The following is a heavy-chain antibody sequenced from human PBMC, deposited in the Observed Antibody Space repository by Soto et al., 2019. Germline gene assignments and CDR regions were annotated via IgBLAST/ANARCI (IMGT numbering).Heavy chain of an antibody. J-gene: IGHJ4*02. Sequence: GGSLRLSCAASGLTFSSYAMSWVRQAPGKGLEWVSAISGSGGATYYADSVKGRFTVSRDNSKNTVSLQINSLRAEDTAVYYCAKDGGTHCSGGSCYSDSWGQGTLVTVSS. V-gene: IGHV3-23*01. D-gene: IGHD2-15*01. CDR1: GLTFSSYA. CDR3: AKDGGTHCSGGSCYSDS. CDR2: ISGSGGAT.